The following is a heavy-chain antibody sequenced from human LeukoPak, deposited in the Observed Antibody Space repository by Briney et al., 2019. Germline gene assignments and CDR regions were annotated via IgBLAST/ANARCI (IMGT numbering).Heavy chain of an antibody. CDR3: AKEGTVGQWLVRAFDI. V-gene: IGHV3-23*01. CDR2: ISAGADVI. D-gene: IGHD6-19*01. Sequence: GGSLRLSCEAAGFSFRDYPMGWVRRASGKRLEWVSGISAGADVIFYADPVKGRFTISRDNSKNTLYLQMNSLRAEDTAVYYCAKEGTVGQWLVRAFDIWGQGTMVTVSS. J-gene: IGHJ3*02. CDR1: GFSFRDYP.